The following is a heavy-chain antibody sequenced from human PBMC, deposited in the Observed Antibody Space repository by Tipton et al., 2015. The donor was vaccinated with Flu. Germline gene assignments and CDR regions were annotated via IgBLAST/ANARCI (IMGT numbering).Heavy chain of an antibody. CDR1: GFTFSSYA. Sequence: LSCAASGFTFSSYAMHWVRQAPGKGLEWVAVISYDGSNKYYADSVKGRFTISRDNSKNTLYLQMNSLRAEDTAVYYCARVLLVYYDSSGYYDYWGQGTLVTDSS. V-gene: IGHV3-30-3*01. D-gene: IGHD3-22*01. J-gene: IGHJ4*02. CDR2: ISYDGSNK. CDR3: ARVLLVYYDSSGYYDY.